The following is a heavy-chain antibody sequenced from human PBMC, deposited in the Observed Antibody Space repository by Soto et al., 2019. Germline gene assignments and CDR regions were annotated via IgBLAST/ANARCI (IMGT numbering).Heavy chain of an antibody. J-gene: IGHJ6*02. Sequence: LRLSCAASGFVFSSHAMSWVRQAPGKGLEWVSATSGSGATTYYADSAKGRFTISRDNSENTLFLEMTSLRADDTAVYYCAKMVGSWTGDSYFYYGLDVWGQGTTVTVSS. CDR1: GFVFSSHA. CDR3: AKMVGSWTGDSYFYYGLDV. CDR2: TSGSGATT. V-gene: IGHV3-23*01. D-gene: IGHD2-21*02.